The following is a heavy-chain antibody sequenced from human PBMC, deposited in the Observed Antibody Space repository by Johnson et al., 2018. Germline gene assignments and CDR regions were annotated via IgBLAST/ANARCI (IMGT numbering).Heavy chain of an antibody. D-gene: IGHD1-26*01. CDR2: MNPNSGNT. V-gene: IGHV1-8*01. CDR3: AKGGGRLPGWFDP. Sequence: QVQLVESGAEVKKPGASVKVSCKTSGYSFTSYDIHWVRQATGQGLEWLGWMNPNSGNTGYAQKFQGRISMTRNTSITTAYMEVRSLRTEETAVYYCAKGGGRLPGWFDPCGQGTLVNV. J-gene: IGHJ5*02. CDR1: GYSFTSYD.